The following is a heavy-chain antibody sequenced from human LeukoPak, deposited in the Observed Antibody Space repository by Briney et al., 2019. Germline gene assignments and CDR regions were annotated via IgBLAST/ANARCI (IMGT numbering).Heavy chain of an antibody. Sequence: GGSLRLSCAVSGFPLSSYAMSWVRQAPGKGLEWVSATSSSDAGTYYADSVRGRFTISRDNSKNTLYLQMNSLRLEDAAVYFCARAPVTSCRGAYCYPFDYWGQGTQVTVSS. CDR3: ARAPVTSCRGAYCYPFDY. V-gene: IGHV3-23*01. CDR2: TSSSDAGT. CDR1: GFPLSSYA. D-gene: IGHD2-21*01. J-gene: IGHJ4*02.